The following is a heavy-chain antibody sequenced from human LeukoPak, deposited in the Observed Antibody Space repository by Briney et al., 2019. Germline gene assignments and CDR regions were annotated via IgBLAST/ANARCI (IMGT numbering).Heavy chain of an antibody. V-gene: IGHV1-2*02. CDR2: INPNSGGT. CDR1: GYTFTGYY. D-gene: IGHD3-22*01. J-gene: IGHJ4*02. Sequence: GASVKVSCKASGYTFTGYYMHWVRQAPGQGLEWMGWINPNSGGTNYAQRFQGRVTITRNTSISTAYMELSSLRSEDTAVYYCALNYYDSSGYYVRSFDYWGQGTLVTVSS. CDR3: ALNYYDSSGYYVRSFDY.